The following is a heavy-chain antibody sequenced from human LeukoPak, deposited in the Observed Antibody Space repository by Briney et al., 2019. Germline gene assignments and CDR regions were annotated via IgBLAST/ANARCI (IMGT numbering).Heavy chain of an antibody. Sequence: GGSLRLSCAAFGFTFRSYWIHWVRQAPGKGLVWVGRIDNDGSDIIYADSVKGRFTVSRDNAKNTLYLQMNSLRAQDKAVYFCSRGGFSPAFDGRGQRTVVTVSS. CDR3: SRGGFSPAFDG. CDR1: GFTFRSYW. J-gene: IGHJ3*01. CDR2: IDNDGSDI. D-gene: IGHD5-12*01. V-gene: IGHV3-74*01.